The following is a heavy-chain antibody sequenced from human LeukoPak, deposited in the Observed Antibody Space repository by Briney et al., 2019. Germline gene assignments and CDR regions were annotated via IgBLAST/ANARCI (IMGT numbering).Heavy chain of an antibody. Sequence: SETLSLTCTVSGGSISSYYWSWIRQPAGKGLEWIGRIYTSGSTNYNPSLKSRVTMSVDTSKNQFSLKLSSVTAADTAVYYCARTRVVPAAIKGYWFDPWGQGTLVTVSS. V-gene: IGHV4-4*07. CDR1: GGSISSYY. CDR3: ARTRVVPAAIKGYWFDP. D-gene: IGHD2-2*01. CDR2: IYTSGST. J-gene: IGHJ5*02.